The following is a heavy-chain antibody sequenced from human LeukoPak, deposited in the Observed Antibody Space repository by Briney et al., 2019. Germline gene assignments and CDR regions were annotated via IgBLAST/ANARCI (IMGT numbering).Heavy chain of an antibody. V-gene: IGHV1-18*01. D-gene: IGHD2-2*02. Sequence: EASVKVSCKASGYTFTSYGSSWVRQAPGQGLEWMGWICACNGNTNYAQKLQGRVTMTTDTSTSTAYMELRSLRSDDTAVYYCARDEYQLLYTPGWFDPWGQGTLVTVSS. CDR1: GYTFTSYG. CDR3: ARDEYQLLYTPGWFDP. J-gene: IGHJ5*02. CDR2: ICACNGNT.